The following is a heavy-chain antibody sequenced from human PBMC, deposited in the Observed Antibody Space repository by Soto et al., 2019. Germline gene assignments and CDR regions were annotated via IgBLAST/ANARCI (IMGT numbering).Heavy chain of an antibody. CDR3: APGGRGEGTTSCKTDYFYGMDV. J-gene: IGHJ6*02. Sequence: GGSLRLSCAASGFTFSSYGIHWVRQAPGKGLEWVGVIPYDGWNKYYAGSVKGRFTISRDNSKNTLYLQMNSLSAEDTAVYYCAPGGRGEGTTSCKTDYFYGMDVWGQGTTVTVSS. CDR1: GFTFSSYG. D-gene: IGHD2-2*01. CDR2: IPYDGWNK. V-gene: IGHV3-30*03.